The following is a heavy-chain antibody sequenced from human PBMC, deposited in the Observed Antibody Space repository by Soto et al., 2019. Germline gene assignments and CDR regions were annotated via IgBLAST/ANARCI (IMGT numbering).Heavy chain of an antibody. Sequence: GGSLRLSCAASGFTFSSYGMHWVRQAPGKGLEWVAVIWYDGSNKYYADSVKGRFTISRDNSKNTLYLQMNSLRAEDTAVYYCARSLKQQLVFFDYWGQGTLVTVSS. CDR1: GFTFSSYG. D-gene: IGHD6-13*01. J-gene: IGHJ4*02. V-gene: IGHV3-33*01. CDR2: IWYDGSNK. CDR3: ARSLKQQLVFFDY.